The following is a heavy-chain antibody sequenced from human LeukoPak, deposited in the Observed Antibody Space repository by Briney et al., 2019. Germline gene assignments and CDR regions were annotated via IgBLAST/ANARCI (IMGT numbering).Heavy chain of an antibody. J-gene: IGHJ6*02. CDR3: ARSRLDV. CDR2: ISTSSSTI. Sequence: GGSLRLSCAASGFTFSNYIMNWVRQAPGKGLEWVSYISTSSSTIKYADSVKGRFTVSRGNAKNSMYLQMNSLRDEDTAVYHCARSRLDVWGRGTTVTVSS. V-gene: IGHV3-48*02. CDR1: GFTFSNYI.